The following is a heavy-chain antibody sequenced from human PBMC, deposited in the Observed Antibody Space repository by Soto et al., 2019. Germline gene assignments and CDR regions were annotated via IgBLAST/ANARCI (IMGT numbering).Heavy chain of an antibody. D-gene: IGHD5-18*01. CDR3: AVHGGYSYGPSYYYYGMDV. CDR1: GYTFTIYG. CDR2: ISAYNGNT. Sequence: ASVKVSCKASGYTFTIYGTSWVRQAPGQGLEWMGWISAYNGNTNYAQKLQGRVTMTTDTSTSTAYMELRSLRSDDTAVYYCAVHGGYSYGPSYYYYGMDVWGQGTTVTVS. J-gene: IGHJ6*02. V-gene: IGHV1-18*01.